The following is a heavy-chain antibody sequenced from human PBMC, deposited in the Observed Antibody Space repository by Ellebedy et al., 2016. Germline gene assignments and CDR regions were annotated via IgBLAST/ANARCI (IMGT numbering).Heavy chain of an antibody. D-gene: IGHD6-13*01. CDR2: ISSGSVST. V-gene: IGHV3-23*01. CDR3: AKDRGSRSANYVSPMDI. Sequence: GGSLRLSCAASGFTSSSYSMSWVRQDPGKGLEWVSLISSGSVSTYYADSVKGRVTISRDNSESTVHLQMDSLTVEDTGVYYCAKDRGSRSANYVSPMDIWGQGTTVTASS. CDR1: GFTSSSYS. J-gene: IGHJ6*02.